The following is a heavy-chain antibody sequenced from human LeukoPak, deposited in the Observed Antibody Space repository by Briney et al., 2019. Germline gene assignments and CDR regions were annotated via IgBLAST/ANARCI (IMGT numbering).Heavy chain of an antibody. CDR1: GLTFSSYS. CDR2: ISSSSSYI. V-gene: IGHV3-21*01. CDR3: ARGSDGRGGTYYYYYAMDV. D-gene: IGHD3-10*01. Sequence: GGSLRLSCAASGLTFSSYSMNWVRQAPGKGLEWVSSISSSSSYIYYADSVKGRFTISRDNAKNSLYLQMNSLRAEDTAVYYCARGSDGRGGTYYYYYAMDVWGQGTTVTVSS. J-gene: IGHJ6*02.